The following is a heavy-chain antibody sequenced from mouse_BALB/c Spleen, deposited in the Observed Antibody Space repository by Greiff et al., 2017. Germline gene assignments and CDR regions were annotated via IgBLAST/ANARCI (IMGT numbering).Heavy chain of an antibody. D-gene: IGHD1-1*01. CDR1: GFTFSSYA. Sequence: EVKLVESGGGLVKPGGSLKLSCAASGFTFSSYAMSWVRQTPEKRLEWVATISSGGSYTYYPDSVKGRFTISRDNAKNTLYLQMSSLRSEDTAMYYCARPYGSSSTFYWYFEVWGAGTTVTVSS. CDR3: ARPYGSSSTFYWYFEV. V-gene: IGHV5-9-3*01. CDR2: ISSGGSYT. J-gene: IGHJ1*01.